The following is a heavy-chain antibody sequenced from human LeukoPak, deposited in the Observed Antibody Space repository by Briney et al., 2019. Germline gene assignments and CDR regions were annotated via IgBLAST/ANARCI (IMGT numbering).Heavy chain of an antibody. CDR2: IYYSRST. D-gene: IGHD3-10*01. J-gene: IGHJ4*02. CDR1: GGSISSYY. CDR3: ASNYYGSGSLDY. V-gene: IGHV4-59*08. Sequence: SETLTLTCTASGGSISSYYWSWIRQPPGKGLEWIGYIYYSRSTNYNPSLKSRVTISVDTSKNQFSLKVSSVTAADTAVYYCASNYYGSGSLDYWGQGNLVTVSS.